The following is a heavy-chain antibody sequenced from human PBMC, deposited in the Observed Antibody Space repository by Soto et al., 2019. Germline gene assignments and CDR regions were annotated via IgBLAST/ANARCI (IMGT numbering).Heavy chain of an antibody. J-gene: IGHJ4*02. CDR1: GLPFSSYG. Sequence: PGGSLRLSCAASGLPFSSYGMHWVRQAPGKGLDWVGVIWYDGSNKDYAESVKGRFTISRDNSKNMLYLQMNSLRADDTAVYYCAKDLPHTITIFGVAQDYWGQGTLVTVSS. V-gene: IGHV3-33*03. CDR3: AKDLPHTITIFGVAQDY. D-gene: IGHD3-3*01. CDR2: IWYDGSNK.